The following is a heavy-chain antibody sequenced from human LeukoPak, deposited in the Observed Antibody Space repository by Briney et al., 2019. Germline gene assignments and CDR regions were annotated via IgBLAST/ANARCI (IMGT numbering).Heavy chain of an antibody. J-gene: IGHJ4*02. V-gene: IGHV4-30-2*01. CDR2: IYYSGST. D-gene: IGHD6-6*01. CDR1: GGSISSGGYS. Sequence: SETLSLTCAVSGGSISSGGYSWSWTRQPPGKGLEWIGYIYYSGSTYYNPSLKSRVTISVDRSKNQFSLKLSSVTAADTAVYYCARDVCSSSRGIDYWGQGTLVTVSS. CDR3: ARDVCSSSRGIDY.